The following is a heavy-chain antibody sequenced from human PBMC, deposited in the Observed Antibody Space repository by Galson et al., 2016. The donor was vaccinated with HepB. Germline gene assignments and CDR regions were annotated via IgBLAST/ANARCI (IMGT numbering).Heavy chain of an antibody. Sequence: SLRLSCAASGFTFSSYDMHWVRQAPGKGLEWVAVISYDGSNKHYADSVKGRFTISRDDSKNTLYLQMNSLRAEDMAVFFCARIIRDGNNYHYFDYWGQGTLVTVSS. CDR3: ARIIRDGNNYHYFDY. J-gene: IGHJ4*02. CDR2: ISYDGSNK. CDR1: GFTFSSYD. D-gene: IGHD5-24*01. V-gene: IGHV3-30*04.